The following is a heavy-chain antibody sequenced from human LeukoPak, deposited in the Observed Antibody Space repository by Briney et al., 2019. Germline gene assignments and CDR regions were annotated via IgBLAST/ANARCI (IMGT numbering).Heavy chain of an antibody. V-gene: IGHV3-74*01. J-gene: IGHJ4*02. Sequence: PGGSLRLSCAASGFTFSNYWMHWVRQAPGKGLVWVSRIDGDGSSTNYADSVKGRFTISRDNAKNTLYLQMNSLRAEDTAVYYCARGSDSRPGVALYWGQGTLVTVSS. CDR1: GFTFSNYW. CDR3: ARGSDSRPGVALY. CDR2: IDGDGSST. D-gene: IGHD2-8*01.